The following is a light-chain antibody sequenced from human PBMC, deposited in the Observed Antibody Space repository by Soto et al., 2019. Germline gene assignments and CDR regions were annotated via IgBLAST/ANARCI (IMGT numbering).Light chain of an antibody. CDR1: RGVFSTSNIKTN. Sequence: DIVMTQSPDSLPGFLGRRAPITANPSRGVFSTSNIKTNIAWNQHKPGQPPRLLIYWASTRESGVPDRFSGSGSGRDFTLTISSLQPEDVAVYYCQQYYSTPLTFGGGTKVEIK. J-gene: IGKJ4*01. CDR2: WAS. CDR3: QQYYSTPLT. V-gene: IGKV4-1*01.